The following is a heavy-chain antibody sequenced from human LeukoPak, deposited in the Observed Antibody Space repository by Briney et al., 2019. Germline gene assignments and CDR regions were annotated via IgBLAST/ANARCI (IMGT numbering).Heavy chain of an antibody. J-gene: IGHJ3*02. Sequence: SVNVACMASGGTFSNYAISWVRQAPGQGLEWMGAIIPIFGTANYAQKFQGRVTITADESTSTAYMELSSLRSEDTAVYYCARDIHSSGWYRNAFDIWGQGTMVTVSS. D-gene: IGHD6-19*01. CDR3: ARDIHSSGWYRNAFDI. CDR1: GGTFSNYA. V-gene: IGHV1-69*13. CDR2: IIPIFGTA.